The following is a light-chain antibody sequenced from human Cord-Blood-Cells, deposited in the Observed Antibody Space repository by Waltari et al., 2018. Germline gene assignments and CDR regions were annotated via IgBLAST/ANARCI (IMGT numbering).Light chain of an antibody. J-gene: IGKJ2*01. CDR1: QSISSW. V-gene: IGKV1-5*03. Sequence: DIQMTQSPSTLSACVGDRVTITCRASQSISSWLAWYQQKPGKAPKLLIHKASSLESGVPSRFSGSGSGTEFTLTISSLQPDDFATYYCQQYNSYPKYTFGQGTKLEIK. CDR3: QQYNSYPKYT. CDR2: KAS.